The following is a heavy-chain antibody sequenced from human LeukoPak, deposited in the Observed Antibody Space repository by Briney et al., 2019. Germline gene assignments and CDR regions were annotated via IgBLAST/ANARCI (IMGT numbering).Heavy chain of an antibody. CDR1: GFTFSSYA. CDR3: ARPRYCSSISCYFHAFDV. CDR2: ISYDGSNK. J-gene: IGHJ3*01. Sequence: GGSLRLSCAASGFTFSSYAMHWVRQAPGKGLEWVAVISYDGSNKYYADSVKGRFTISRDNSKNTLYLQMNSLRAEDTAVYYCARPRYCSSISCYFHAFDVWGRGTMVTVSS. V-gene: IGHV3-30-3*01. D-gene: IGHD2-2*01.